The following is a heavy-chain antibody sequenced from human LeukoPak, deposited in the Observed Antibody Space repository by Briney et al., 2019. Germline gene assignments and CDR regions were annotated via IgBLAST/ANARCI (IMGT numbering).Heavy chain of an antibody. Sequence: GASVKVSCKASGGTFSSYATSWVRQAPGQGLEWMGRINPNSGGTNYAQKFQGRVTMTRDTSISTAYMELSRLRSDDTAVYYCARVPALIGGRYYFDYWGQGTLVTVSS. V-gene: IGHV1-2*06. CDR2: INPNSGGT. CDR1: GGTFSSYA. J-gene: IGHJ4*02. CDR3: ARVPALIGGRYYFDY. D-gene: IGHD2/OR15-2a*01.